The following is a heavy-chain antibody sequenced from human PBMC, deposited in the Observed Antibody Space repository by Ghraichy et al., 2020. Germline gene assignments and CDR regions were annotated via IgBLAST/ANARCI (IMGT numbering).Heavy chain of an antibody. Sequence: SETLSLTCTVSGGSISSYYWSWIRQPPGKGLEWIGYIYYSGSTNYNPSLKSRVTISVDTSKNQFSLKLSSVTAADTAVYYCARHSRGEMATINFDYWGQGTLVTVSS. CDR1: GGSISSYY. CDR3: ARHSRGEMATINFDY. CDR2: IYYSGST. D-gene: IGHD5-24*01. J-gene: IGHJ4*02. V-gene: IGHV4-59*08.